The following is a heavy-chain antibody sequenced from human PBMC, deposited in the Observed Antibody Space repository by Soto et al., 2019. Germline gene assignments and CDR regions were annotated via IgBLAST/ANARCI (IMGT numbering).Heavy chain of an antibody. CDR3: SREYYDFWSGYYTYYYGLDV. D-gene: IGHD3-3*01. V-gene: IGHV3-30*03. CDR1: GFTFSSYA. CDR2: ISYDASNK. Sequence: QVQLVESGGGVVQPGRSLRLSCAASGFTFSSYAMHWVRQAPGKGLEWVALISYDASNKYYADSVKGRFTISRDHSKNTLYLQVSSLRAEDTAVYFCSREYYDFWSGYYTYYYGLDVWGQGTKVTVSS. J-gene: IGHJ6*02.